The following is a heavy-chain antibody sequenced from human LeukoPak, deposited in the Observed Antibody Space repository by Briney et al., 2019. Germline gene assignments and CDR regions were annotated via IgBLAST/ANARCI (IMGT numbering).Heavy chain of an antibody. CDR3: AKGSSNGRPYYFDY. D-gene: IGHD6-19*01. CDR2: LNGGGDST. CDR1: GGSISSGGYY. Sequence: ETLSLTCTVSGGSISSGGYYWSWIRQAPGKGLEWVSALNGGGDSTYYVDSVKGRFTTSRDNSKNTLYLQMNSLRAEDTAVYYCAKGSSNGRPYYFDYWGQGALVTVSS. V-gene: IGHV3-23*01. J-gene: IGHJ4*02.